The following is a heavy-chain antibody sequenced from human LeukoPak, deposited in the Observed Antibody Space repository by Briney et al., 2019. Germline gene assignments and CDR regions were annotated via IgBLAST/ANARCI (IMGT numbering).Heavy chain of an antibody. D-gene: IGHD4-17*01. V-gene: IGHV3-23*01. CDR1: GLTFSSHS. CDR3: ARDLTTTVLSMDV. J-gene: IGHJ6*02. CDR2: ISGSGGWT. Sequence: GGSLRLSCAGSGLTFSSHSMSCVRQAPGKGLEWVSLISGSGGWTYYGDSVKGRFTISRDNSKNTLYLQMDSLTAEDTAVYSCARDLTTTVLSMDVWGQGTTVTVSS.